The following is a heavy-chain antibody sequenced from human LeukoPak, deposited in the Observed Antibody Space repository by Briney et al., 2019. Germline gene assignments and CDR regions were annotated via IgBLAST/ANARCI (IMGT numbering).Heavy chain of an antibody. CDR2: ISSSSSYT. CDR3: VRDIGTD. D-gene: IGHD1-14*01. Sequence: GGSLRLSCAASGFTFSSYSMNWVRQAPGKGLEWVSSISSSSSYTYYADSVKGRFTISRDNAKNMLYLQMNSLRVEDTAVYYCVRDIGTDWGQGTLVTVSS. V-gene: IGHV3-21*01. CDR1: GFTFSSYS. J-gene: IGHJ4*02.